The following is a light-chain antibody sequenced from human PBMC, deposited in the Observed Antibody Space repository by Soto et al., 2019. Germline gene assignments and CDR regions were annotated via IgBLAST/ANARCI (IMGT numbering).Light chain of an antibody. CDR2: AGS. CDR1: QSISSY. Sequence: DIQMTQSPSSLSASVGDRVTITCRASQSISSYLNWYQQKPGKAPKLLIYAGSSLQSGVPSRFSGRGSGADFTLTISSLQPEDFTTYYCRQNYSIPVTFEQGTKLEIK. V-gene: IGKV1-39*01. J-gene: IGKJ2*01. CDR3: RQNYSIPVT.